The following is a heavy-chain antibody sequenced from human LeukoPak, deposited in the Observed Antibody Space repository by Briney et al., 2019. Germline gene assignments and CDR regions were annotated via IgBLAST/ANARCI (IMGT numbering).Heavy chain of an antibody. CDR2: IYHSGST. CDR1: GYSISSGYY. Sequence: RSSETLSLTCTVSGYSISSGYYWGWIRQPPGKGLEWIGSIYHSGSTYYNPSLKSRVTISVDTSKNQFSLKLSSVTAADTAVYYCAKQFQIGVNYFDYWGQGTPVTVSS. V-gene: IGHV4-38-2*02. D-gene: IGHD3-22*01. CDR3: AKQFQIGVNYFDY. J-gene: IGHJ4*02.